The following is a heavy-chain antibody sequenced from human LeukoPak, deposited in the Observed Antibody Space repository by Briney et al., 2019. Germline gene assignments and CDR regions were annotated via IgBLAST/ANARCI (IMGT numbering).Heavy chain of an antibody. D-gene: IGHD2-2*01. CDR3: ARETKYQLFPFDP. J-gene: IGHJ5*02. CDR2: IIPIFGTA. V-gene: IGHV1-69*13. CDR1: GGTFSSYA. Sequence: ASVKVSCKASGGTFSSYAISWVRQAPGQGLEWMGGIIPIFGTANYAQEFQGRVTITADESTSTAYMELSSLRSEDTAVYYCARETKYQLFPFDPWGQGTLVTVSS.